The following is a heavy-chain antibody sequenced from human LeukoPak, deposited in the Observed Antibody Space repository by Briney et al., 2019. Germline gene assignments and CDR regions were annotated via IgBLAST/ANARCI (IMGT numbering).Heavy chain of an antibody. D-gene: IGHD3-3*01. Sequence: PGGSLRLSCAASGFTFSNAWMSWVRQAPGKGLEWVGRIKSKTDGGTTDYAAPVKGRFTISRDDSKNTLYLQMNSLKTEDTAVYYCARVPLDYDFWSGYSGYWGQGTLVTVSS. V-gene: IGHV3-15*01. CDR3: ARVPLDYDFWSGYSGY. CDR2: IKSKTDGGTT. J-gene: IGHJ4*02. CDR1: GFTFSNAW.